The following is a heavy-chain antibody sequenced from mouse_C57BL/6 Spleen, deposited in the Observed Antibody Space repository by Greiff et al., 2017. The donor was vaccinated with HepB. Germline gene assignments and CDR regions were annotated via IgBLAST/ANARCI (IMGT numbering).Heavy chain of an antibody. CDR2: ISDGGSYT. V-gene: IGHV5-4*01. J-gene: IGHJ2*01. CDR3: AREMSQDGSLDY. Sequence: EVKLMEPGGGLVKPGGSLKLSCAASGFTFSSYAMSWVRQTPEKRLEWVATISDGGSYTYYPDNVKGRYTISRDNAENNLYLQLSHLRSEDTAMYYCAREMSQDGSLDYWGQGTPLTVSS. D-gene: IGHD1-1*01. CDR1: GFTFSSYA.